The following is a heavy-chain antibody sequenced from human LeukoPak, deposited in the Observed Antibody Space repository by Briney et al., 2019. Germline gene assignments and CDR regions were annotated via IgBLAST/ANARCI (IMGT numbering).Heavy chain of an antibody. Sequence: SQTLSLTCVISGDSVSSNSAAWNWIRQSPSRGLEWLGRTYYRSKWYNDYALSVKSRIIISPETSKNQFSLQLNSMTPEDTAVYYCARDLSASYRNWGQGTLVTVSS. CDR1: GDSVSSNSAA. CDR2: TYYRSKWYN. D-gene: IGHD1-26*01. CDR3: ARDLSASYRN. V-gene: IGHV6-1*01. J-gene: IGHJ4*02.